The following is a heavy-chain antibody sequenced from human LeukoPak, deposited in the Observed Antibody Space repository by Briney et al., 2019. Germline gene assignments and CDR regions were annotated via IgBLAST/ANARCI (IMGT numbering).Heavy chain of an antibody. D-gene: IGHD5-12*01. J-gene: IGHJ4*02. V-gene: IGHV3-23*01. CDR2: ITGSGGST. CDR1: GFTFRNYW. Sequence: GGSLRLSCAASGFTFRNYWMGWVRQAPGKGLQWVSAITGSGGSTSYADSVKGRFAISRDNSKNTLYLQMNSLRAEDTAVYYCATLMRGPTGYSGYGGEDYWGQGTLVTVSS. CDR3: ATLMRGPTGYSGYGGEDY.